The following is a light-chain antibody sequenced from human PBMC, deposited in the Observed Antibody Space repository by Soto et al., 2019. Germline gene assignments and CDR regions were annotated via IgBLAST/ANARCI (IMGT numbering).Light chain of an antibody. CDR3: QHYIDFPRT. V-gene: IGKV1-5*03. J-gene: IGKJ1*01. CDR1: QSVASW. CDR2: KAS. Sequence: DVQMTQSPSILSASVGDRVTITCRASQSVASWLAWYQHKPGKAPKRLIYKASTLESGVPSRFSGSGSGTDFTLTISSLQPDDFATYYCQHYIDFPRTFGQGTKVEIK.